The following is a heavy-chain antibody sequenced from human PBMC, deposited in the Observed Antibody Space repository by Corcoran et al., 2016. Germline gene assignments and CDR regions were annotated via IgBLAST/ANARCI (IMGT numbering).Heavy chain of an antibody. V-gene: IGHV4-61*01. CDR3: AMGLNYDYVWGSYRLEYGMDV. D-gene: IGHD3-16*02. Sequence: QVQLQESGPGLVKPSETLSLTCTVSGGSVSSGSYYWSWIRQPPGKGLEWIGYIYYSGSTNYNPSLKSRVIISIDTSKNQFSLKLSSVTAADTAVYYCAMGLNYDYVWGSYRLEYGMDVWGQGTTVTVSS. J-gene: IGHJ6*02. CDR1: GGSVSSGSYY. CDR2: IYYSGST.